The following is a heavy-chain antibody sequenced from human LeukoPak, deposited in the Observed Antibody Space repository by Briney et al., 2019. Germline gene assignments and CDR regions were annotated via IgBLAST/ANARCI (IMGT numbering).Heavy chain of an antibody. CDR2: ISAYNGNT. CDR3: ARAPRGIAAAGSWFDP. Sequence: AASVKVSCKASGYTFTSYGISWVRQAPGQGLEWMGWISAYNGNTNYAQKLQGRVTMTTDTSTSTAYMELRSLRSDDTAVYYCARAPRGIAAAGSWFDPWGQGTLVTVSS. D-gene: IGHD6-13*01. CDR1: GYTFTSYG. J-gene: IGHJ5*02. V-gene: IGHV1-18*01.